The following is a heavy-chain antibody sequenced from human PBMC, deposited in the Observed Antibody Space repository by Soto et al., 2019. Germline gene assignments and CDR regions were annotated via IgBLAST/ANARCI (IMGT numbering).Heavy chain of an antibody. D-gene: IGHD3-22*01. CDR2: IKQDGSEK. CDR3: ARFYYDSSGYLPSPYYYYYGMDV. CDR1: GFTLSSYS. V-gene: IGHV3-7*04. J-gene: IGHJ6*02. Sequence: PGGSLRLSCAASGFTLSSYSMNWVRQAPGKGLEWVANIKQDGSEKYYVDSVKGRFTISRDNAKNSLYLQMNSLRAEDTAVYYCARFYYDSSGYLPSPYYYYYGMDVWGQGTTVTVSS.